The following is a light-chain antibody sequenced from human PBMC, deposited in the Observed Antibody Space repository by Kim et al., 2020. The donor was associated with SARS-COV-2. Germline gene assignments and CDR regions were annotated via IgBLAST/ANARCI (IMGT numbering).Light chain of an antibody. CDR3: QKCDSAPWT. Sequence: ESEGDRATITCRASQDISNYLAWFQLKPGKAPKLLIYAASALQPGVPSRFSGSGSGTNFTLPVTSLQPEDVATYYCQKCDSAPWTFGQGTKVEIK. CDR2: AAS. CDR1: QDISNY. V-gene: IGKV1-27*01. J-gene: IGKJ1*01.